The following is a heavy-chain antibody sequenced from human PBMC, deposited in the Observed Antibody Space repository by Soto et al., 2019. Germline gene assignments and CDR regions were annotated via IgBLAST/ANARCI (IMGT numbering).Heavy chain of an antibody. Sequence: QVQLVESGGGVVQPGRSLRLSCATSGFTFSSYGMHWVRQGPGKGLEWVAVIWYDGTNKYYADSVNGRFTISRDDSKNTLYLQPNRLQAEDTAVYYCARGPMTTVTTWGDWCFDLWGRGTLVTVAS. V-gene: IGHV3-33*01. CDR3: ARGPMTTVTTWGDWCFDL. CDR1: GFTFSSYG. J-gene: IGHJ2*01. D-gene: IGHD4-17*01. CDR2: IWYDGTNK.